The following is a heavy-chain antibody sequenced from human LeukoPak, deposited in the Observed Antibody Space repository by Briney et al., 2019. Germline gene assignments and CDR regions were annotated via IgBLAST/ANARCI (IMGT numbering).Heavy chain of an antibody. D-gene: IGHD6-19*01. J-gene: IGHJ5*02. V-gene: IGHV3-21*01. CDR2: ISSSSSYI. Sequence: PWGSLRLSCAASGFTFSSYSMNWVRQAPGKGLEWVSSISSSSSYIYYAGSVKGRFTISRDNAKNSLYLQMNSLRAEDTAVYYCARGPAVAANWFDPWGQGTLVTVSS. CDR1: GFTFSSYS. CDR3: ARGPAVAANWFDP.